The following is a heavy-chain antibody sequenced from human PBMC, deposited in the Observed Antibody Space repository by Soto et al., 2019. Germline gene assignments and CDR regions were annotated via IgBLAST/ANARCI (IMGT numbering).Heavy chain of an antibody. CDR3: AIVTAETAYHYFDF. D-gene: IGHD1-1*01. CDR2: IDPSDSYI. Sequence: GESLKISGKGSGYKFTNYWLSWVRQTPGKGLEWMGRIDPSDSYINYSPSFRGHVTISIDESISTAHLQWSSLKASDTATYYCAIVTAETAYHYFDFWGQGTLVTVSS. CDR1: GYKFTNYW. V-gene: IGHV5-10-1*01. J-gene: IGHJ4*02.